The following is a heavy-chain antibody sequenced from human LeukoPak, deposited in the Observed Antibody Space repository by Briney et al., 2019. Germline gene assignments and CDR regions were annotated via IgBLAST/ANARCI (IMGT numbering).Heavy chain of an antibody. J-gene: IGHJ4*02. CDR1: GGSISSDYYY. CDR3: RGAHNYGDYQDY. D-gene: IGHD4-17*01. V-gene: IGHV4-31*03. Sequence: SETLSLTCTVSGGSISSDYYYWSWIRQHPGRGLEWIGYIHNSGSTYYNPSLQSRVTISLDTPKNQFSVKLSSVTAADTAVYYCRGAHNYGDYQDYWGQGTLVTVSS. CDR2: IHNSGST.